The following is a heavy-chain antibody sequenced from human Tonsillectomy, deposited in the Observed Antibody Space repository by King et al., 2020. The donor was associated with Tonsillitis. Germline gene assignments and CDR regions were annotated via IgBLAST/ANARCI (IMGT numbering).Heavy chain of an antibody. D-gene: IGHD3-10*01. CDR2: ISGSGGST. J-gene: IGHJ6*02. CDR3: LLITMVRGVIFSPYYYGMDV. CDR1: GFTFSSYA. V-gene: IGHV3-23*04. Sequence: QLVQSGGGLVQPGGSLRLSCAASGFTFSSYAMSWVRQAPGKGLEWVSAISGSGGSTYYADSVKGRFTISRDNSKNTLYLQMNSLRAEDMAVYYCLLITMVRGVIFSPYYYGMDVWGQGTTVTVSS.